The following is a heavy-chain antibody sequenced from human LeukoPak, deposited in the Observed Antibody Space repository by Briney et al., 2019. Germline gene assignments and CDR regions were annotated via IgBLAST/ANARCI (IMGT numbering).Heavy chain of an antibody. J-gene: IGHJ4*02. V-gene: IGHV1-69*04. CDR3: ARDGNSSGWYSDY. CDR1: GGTFSSYT. Sequence: SVKVSCKASGGTFSSYTISRVRQAPGQVLEWMGRIIPILGIANYAQKFQGRVTITADKSTSTAYMELSSLRSEDTAVYYCARDGNSSGWYSDYWGQGTLVTVSS. CDR2: IIPILGIA. D-gene: IGHD6-19*01.